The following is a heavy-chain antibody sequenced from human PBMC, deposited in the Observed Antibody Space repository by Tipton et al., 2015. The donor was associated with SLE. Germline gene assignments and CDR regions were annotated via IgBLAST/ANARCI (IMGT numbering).Heavy chain of an antibody. J-gene: IGHJ4*02. V-gene: IGHV4-34*01. CDR3: ARVRGSSWGEHYFDF. CDR2: INHSGST. Sequence: TLSLTCAVYGGSFSDYYWSWIRQPPGKGLEWIGEINHSGSTNYNPSLKSRVTISVDTSKNQFSLKLSSVTAADTAVYYCARVRGSSWGEHYFDFWGQGTLVTVSS. D-gene: IGHD6-13*01. CDR1: GGSFSDYY.